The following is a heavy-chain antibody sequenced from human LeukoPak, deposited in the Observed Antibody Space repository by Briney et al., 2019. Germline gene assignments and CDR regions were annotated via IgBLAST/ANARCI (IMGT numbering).Heavy chain of an antibody. CDR3: ARARLGYYDEYFDP. D-gene: IGHD3-16*01. CDR2: ITSTSSHI. V-gene: IGHV3-21*01. J-gene: IGHJ5*02. CDR1: GFTFSDYS. Sequence: GGALRLSCATSGFTFSDYSMTSVRQAPGKGLEWVSSITSTSSHINYADSVRGRFTISRDNAKNALFLQMTSLTDEDTALYYCARARLGYYDEYFDPWGQGTQVTVSS.